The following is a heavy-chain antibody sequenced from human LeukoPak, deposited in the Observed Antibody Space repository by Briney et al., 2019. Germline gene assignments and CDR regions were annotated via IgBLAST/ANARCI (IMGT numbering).Heavy chain of an antibody. D-gene: IGHD2-8*01. CDR2: IYYSGST. V-gene: IGHV4-59*01. CDR3: ARTFRPGVPDAFDI. Sequence: ASETLSLTCTLSGGSISIYYSSWLRHPPGEGLEWIGYIYYSGSTNYNPSLKSRVTISVDTSKNQFSLKLSSVTAADTAVYYCARTFRPGVPDAFDIWGQGTMVTVSS. CDR1: GGSISIYY. J-gene: IGHJ3*02.